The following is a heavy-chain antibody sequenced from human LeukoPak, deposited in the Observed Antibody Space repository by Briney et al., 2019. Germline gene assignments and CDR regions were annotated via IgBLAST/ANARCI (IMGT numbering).Heavy chain of an antibody. J-gene: IGHJ4*02. CDR3: ANTNSLGSGWYEVDY. CDR2: ISYDGSNK. Sequence: PGGSLRLSCAASGFTFSSYGMHWVRQAPGKGLEWVAVISYDGSNKYYADSVKGRFTISRDNSKNTLYLQMNSLRAEDTAVYYCANTNSLGSGWYEVDYWGQGTLVTVSS. V-gene: IGHV3-30*18. D-gene: IGHD6-19*01. CDR1: GFTFSSYG.